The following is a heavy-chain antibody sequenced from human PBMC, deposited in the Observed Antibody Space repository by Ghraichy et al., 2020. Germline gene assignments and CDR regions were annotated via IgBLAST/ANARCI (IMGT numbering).Heavy chain of an antibody. D-gene: IGHD2-15*01. J-gene: IGHJ4*02. Sequence: SETLSLTCSVSGGSISTYYWSWIRQSPGNGLEWIGYIYYTGSTKYNPSLESRVTISVDTSKNQFSLRLSSVAASDTAVYYFARHRCGGGSCYPRWNFDHWGQGTLVNVSS. CDR3: ARHRCGGGSCYPRWNFDH. V-gene: IGHV4-59*08. CDR1: GGSISTYY. CDR2: IYYTGST.